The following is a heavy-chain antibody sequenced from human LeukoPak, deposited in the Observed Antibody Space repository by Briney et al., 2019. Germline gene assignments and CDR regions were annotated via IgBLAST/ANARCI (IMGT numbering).Heavy chain of an antibody. D-gene: IGHD3-16*01. V-gene: IGHV4-39*07. J-gene: IGHJ4*02. Sequence: SETLSLTCTVSGGSISSSSYYWGWIRQPPGKGLEWIGSIYYSGSTYYNPSLKSRVTISVDTSKNQFSLKLSSVTAADTAVYYCARTSMGDYFDYWGQGTLVTVSS. CDR2: IYYSGST. CDR1: GGSISSSSYY. CDR3: ARTSMGDYFDY.